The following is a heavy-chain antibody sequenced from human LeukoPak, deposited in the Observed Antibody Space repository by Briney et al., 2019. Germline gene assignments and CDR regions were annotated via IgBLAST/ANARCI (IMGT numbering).Heavy chain of an antibody. V-gene: IGHV4-30-2*01. J-gene: IGHJ4*02. D-gene: IGHD2-2*02. CDR1: GGSISSGGYC. Sequence: SQTLSLTCDVSGGSISSGGYCWSWIGPPPGHDLEGIGYIYHSGSTYYNPSLKSRVTISVDRSKNQFSLKLSSVTAADTAVYYCARADCSSTSCYRFDYWGQGTLVTVSS. CDR3: ARADCSSTSCYRFDY. CDR2: IYHSGST.